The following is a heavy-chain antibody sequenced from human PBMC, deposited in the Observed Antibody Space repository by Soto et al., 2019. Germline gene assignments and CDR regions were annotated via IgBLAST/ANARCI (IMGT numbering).Heavy chain of an antibody. CDR1: GYTFTDYY. J-gene: IGHJ4*02. V-gene: IGHV1-2*02. D-gene: IGHD6-6*01. CDR3: ARTPQSAQHDY. CDR2: INAKTGHT. Sequence: ASVKVSCKASGYTFTDYYVHWMRQAPGQGLEWMSWINAKTGHTLYAQKFQGRVTLTRDTSINTAYMEVASLTSGDTAVYYCARTPQSAQHDYWGQGPLVTVSS.